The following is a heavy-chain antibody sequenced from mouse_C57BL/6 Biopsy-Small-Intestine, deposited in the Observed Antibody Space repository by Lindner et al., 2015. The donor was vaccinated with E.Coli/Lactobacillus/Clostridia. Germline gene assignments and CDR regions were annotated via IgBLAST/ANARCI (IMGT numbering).Heavy chain of an antibody. CDR1: GYTFTDYY. D-gene: IGHD2-12*01. V-gene: IGHV1-84*01. CDR3: VRGAYDEVPFAY. CDR2: IYPGSVNT. J-gene: IGHJ3*01. Sequence: VQLQESGPELVKPGTSVKISCKASGYTFTDYYINWVKQRPGQGLEWIGWIYPGSVNTKYNEKLKGKATLTVGTSSNTAYMQLSSLTSGDSAVYFCVRGAYDEVPFAYWGQGTLVTVSA.